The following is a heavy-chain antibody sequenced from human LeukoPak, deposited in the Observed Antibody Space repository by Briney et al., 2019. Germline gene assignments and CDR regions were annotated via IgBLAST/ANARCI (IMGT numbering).Heavy chain of an antibody. CDR3: ASRPAEYPNIVVVPAAPYWYFDL. CDR2: IIPIFGTA. V-gene: IGHV1-69*13. CDR1: GGTFGSYA. D-gene: IGHD2-2*01. J-gene: IGHJ2*01. Sequence: SVKVSCKASGGTFGSYAISWVRQAPGQGLEWMGGIIPIFGTANYAQKFQGRVTITADESTGTAYMELSSLRSEDTAVYYCASRPAEYPNIVVVPAAPYWYFDLWGRGTLVTVSS.